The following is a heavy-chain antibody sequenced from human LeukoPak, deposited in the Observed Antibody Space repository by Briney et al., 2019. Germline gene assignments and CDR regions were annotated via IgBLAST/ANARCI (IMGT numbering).Heavy chain of an antibody. CDR1: GFTFSSYE. Sequence: GGSLRLSCAASGFTFSSYEMSWVRQAPGKGLEWVSYTSSSGSPKYYADSVKGRFTISRDNAKNSLYLQMHSLRAEDTAVYYCARDVSRYSGSYYDYWGQGTLVIVSS. CDR2: TSSSGSPK. J-gene: IGHJ4*02. CDR3: ARDVSRYSGSYYDY. D-gene: IGHD1-26*01. V-gene: IGHV3-48*03.